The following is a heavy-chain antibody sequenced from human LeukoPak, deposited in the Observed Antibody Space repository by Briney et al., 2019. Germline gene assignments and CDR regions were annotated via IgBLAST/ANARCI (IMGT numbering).Heavy chain of an antibody. CDR2: ISYDGSNK. CDR1: GFTFSSYG. D-gene: IGHD5-12*01. CDR3: AKARPHIVAPFDY. V-gene: IGHV3-30*18. Sequence: GGSLRLSCAASGFTFSSYGMHWVRQAPGKGLEWVAVISYDGSNKYYADSVKGRFTISRDNSKHTLYLQMNSLRADDTAVYYCAKARPHIVAPFDYWGQGTLVTVSS. J-gene: IGHJ4*02.